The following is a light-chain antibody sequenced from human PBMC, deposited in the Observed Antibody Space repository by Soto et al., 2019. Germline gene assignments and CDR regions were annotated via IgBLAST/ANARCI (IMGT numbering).Light chain of an antibody. CDR3: QQYGSSPLT. Sequence: EIVLTQSPGTLSLSPGERATISCRASQSVSSSYLAWYQQKPGQAPRLLIYGASSRATGIPDRFSGRGSGTDFTLTISRLEPEDFAVYYCQQYGSSPLTFGGGTKV. CDR1: QSVSSSY. J-gene: IGKJ4*01. V-gene: IGKV3-20*01. CDR2: GAS.